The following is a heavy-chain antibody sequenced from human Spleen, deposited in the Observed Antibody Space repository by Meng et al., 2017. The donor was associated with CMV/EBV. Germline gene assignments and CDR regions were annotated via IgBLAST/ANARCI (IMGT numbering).Heavy chain of an antibody. J-gene: IGHJ4*02. CDR1: GFTFSSYA. V-gene: IGHV3-48*03. D-gene: IGHD6-19*01. CDR2: ISSSGSTI. Sequence: GGSLRLSCAASGFTFSSYAMSWVRQAPGKGLEWVSAISSSGSTIYYADSVKGRFTISRDNAKNSLYLQMNSLRAEDTAIYYCASDIAVAGEGTFDYWGQGTLVTVSS. CDR3: ASDIAVAGEGTFDY.